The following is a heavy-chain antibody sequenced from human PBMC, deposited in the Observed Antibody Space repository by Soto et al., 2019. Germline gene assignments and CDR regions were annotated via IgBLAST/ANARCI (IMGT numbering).Heavy chain of an antibody. J-gene: IGHJ4*02. V-gene: IGHV4-30-4*01. CDR1: GGSISSGDYY. CDR2: IYYSGST. CDR3: ARERGDYDILTGYYTEVFFDY. Sequence: SETLSLTCTVSGGSISSGDYYWSWIRQPPGKGLEWIGYIYYSGSTYYNPSLKSRVTISVDTSKNQFSLKLSSVTAADTAVYYCARERGDYDILTGYYTEVFFDYWGQETLVTVSS. D-gene: IGHD3-9*01.